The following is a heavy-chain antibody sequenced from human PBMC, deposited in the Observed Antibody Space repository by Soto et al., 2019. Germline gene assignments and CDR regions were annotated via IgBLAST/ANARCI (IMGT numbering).Heavy chain of an antibody. CDR1: GFTFSTYW. Sequence: GGSLRLSCAASGFTFSTYWVTWVRQAPGKGLEWVANIKQDGSDKYYVDSVKGRFTISRDNAKNSLYLQMNSLRAEDTAVYFCARARYCSGGSCYLDYWGQGTLVTVSS. J-gene: IGHJ4*02. CDR2: IKQDGSDK. V-gene: IGHV3-7*01. D-gene: IGHD2-15*01. CDR3: ARARYCSGGSCYLDY.